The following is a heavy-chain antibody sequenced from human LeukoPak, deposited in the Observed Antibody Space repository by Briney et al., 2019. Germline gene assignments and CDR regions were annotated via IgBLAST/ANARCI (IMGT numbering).Heavy chain of an antibody. D-gene: IGHD6-13*01. CDR1: GYSISSGYY. J-gene: IGHJ1*01. Sequence: SETLSLTCIVSGYSISSGYYWGWIRQPPGKGLEWIGNIHHSGSTYNNPSLKSRVTISVGTSKNQLSLKLSSVTAADTAVYYCARVAAGIGFFQHWGQGTQVTVSS. CDR2: IHHSGST. V-gene: IGHV4-38-2*02. CDR3: ARVAAGIGFFQH.